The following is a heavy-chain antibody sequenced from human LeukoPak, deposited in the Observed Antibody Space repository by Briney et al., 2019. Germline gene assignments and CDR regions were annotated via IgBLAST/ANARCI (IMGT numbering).Heavy chain of an antibody. D-gene: IGHD3-3*01. CDR2: ISSSGSTI. CDR3: ARGRRWATVITSGEGAEYFQH. Sequence: GGSLRLSCAAPGFTFSDYYMSWIRQAPGKGLEWVSYISSSGSTIYYADSVKGRFTISRDNAKNSLYLQMNSLRAEDTAVYYCARGRRWATVITSGEGAEYFQHWGQGTLVTVSS. V-gene: IGHV3-11*01. J-gene: IGHJ1*01. CDR1: GFTFSDYY.